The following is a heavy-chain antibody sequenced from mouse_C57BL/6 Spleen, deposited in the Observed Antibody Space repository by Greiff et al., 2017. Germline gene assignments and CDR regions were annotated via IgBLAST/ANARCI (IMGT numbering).Heavy chain of an antibody. V-gene: IGHV1-9*01. J-gene: IGHJ4*01. CDR2: ILPGSGST. Sequence: VQLQQSGAELMKPGASVKLSCKATGYTFTGYWIEWVKQRPGHGLEWIGEILPGSGSTNYNEKFKGKATFTADTSSNTAYMQLSSLTTEDSAIYYCARREDYYGSSSYAMDYWGQGTSVTVSS. CDR1: GYTFTGYW. D-gene: IGHD1-1*01. CDR3: ARREDYYGSSSYAMDY.